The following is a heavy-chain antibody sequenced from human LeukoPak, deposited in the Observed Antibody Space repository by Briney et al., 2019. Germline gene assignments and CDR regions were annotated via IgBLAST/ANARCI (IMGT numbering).Heavy chain of an antibody. D-gene: IGHD3-10*01. CDR3: ARDPGFWALPGPWHMDV. J-gene: IGHJ6*02. Sequence: GGSLRLSCAASGFTFSGFWMHWVRQTPGKGLVWVSRLNPDGSSTSYADSVKGRFTISRDDSKNTLNLQMNSLRPEDAALYYCARDPGFWALPGPWHMDVWGQGTTVTVSS. CDR1: GFTFSGFW. V-gene: IGHV3-74*01. CDR2: LNPDGSST.